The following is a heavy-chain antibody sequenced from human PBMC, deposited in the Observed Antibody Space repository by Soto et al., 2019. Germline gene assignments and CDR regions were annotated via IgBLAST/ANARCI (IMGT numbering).Heavy chain of an antibody. Sequence: QLQLQESGSGLVKPSQTLSLTCAVSGGSISSGGYSWSWIRQPPGKGLEWIGYIYHSGSTYYNPSPXSXXTIPVDRSKNQFSLKLSSVTAADTAVYYGARVPYYWGQGTLVTVSS. CDR1: GGSISSGGYS. CDR3: ARVPYY. V-gene: IGHV4-30-2*01. J-gene: IGHJ4*02. CDR2: IYHSGST.